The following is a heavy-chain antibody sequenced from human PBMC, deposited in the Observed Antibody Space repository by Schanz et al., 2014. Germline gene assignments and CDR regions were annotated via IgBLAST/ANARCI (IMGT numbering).Heavy chain of an antibody. J-gene: IGHJ5*01. CDR2: ITGTGTV. CDR1: GFTFSGYS. V-gene: IGHV3-48*01. D-gene: IGHD4-17*01. Sequence: EVHLVESGGGLVQPGGSLRLSCAASGFTFSGYSMNWVRQAPGKGLEWISYITGTGTVMYADSVKGRFTISRDNGKNSLSLQMTSLRVEDTAIYYCARESNGDDGYRFWFDSWGQGILVTVSS. CDR3: ARESNGDDGYRFWFDS.